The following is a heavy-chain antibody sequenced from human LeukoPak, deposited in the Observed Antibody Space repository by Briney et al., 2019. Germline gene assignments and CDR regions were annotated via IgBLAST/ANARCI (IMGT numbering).Heavy chain of an antibody. Sequence: SETLSLTCTVSGGSISSYYWSWIRQPPGKGLEWIGYIYYSGSTNYNPSLKSRVTISVDTSKNQFSLKLSSVTAAGTAVYYCARRRKTYSYGYFDYWGQGTLVTVSS. J-gene: IGHJ4*02. CDR3: ARRRKTYSYGYFDY. D-gene: IGHD5-18*01. CDR1: GGSISSYY. V-gene: IGHV4-59*12. CDR2: IYYSGST.